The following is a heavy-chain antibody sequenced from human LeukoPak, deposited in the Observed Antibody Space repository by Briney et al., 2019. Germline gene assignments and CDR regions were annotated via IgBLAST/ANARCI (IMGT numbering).Heavy chain of an antibody. D-gene: IGHD2-21*01. V-gene: IGHV4-38-2*02. CDR1: GYSISSGYY. CDR2: IYHSGST. J-gene: IGHJ4*02. Sequence: PSETLSLTCTVSGYSISSGYYWGWIRPPPGKGLEWIGKIYHSGSTYYNPSLKSRATISVDTSKNQFSLKLSSVTAADTAVYYCARDRAIVVVSARGIDYWGQGTLVTVSS. CDR3: ARDRAIVVVSARGIDY.